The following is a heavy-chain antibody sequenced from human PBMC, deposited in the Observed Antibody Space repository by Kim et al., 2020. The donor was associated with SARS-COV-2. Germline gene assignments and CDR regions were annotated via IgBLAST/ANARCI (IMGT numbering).Heavy chain of an antibody. J-gene: IGHJ4*02. CDR1: GFALRSNW. D-gene: IGHD5-18*01. CDR2: INIDGSST. CDR3: ARVRGGYSYGIDY. V-gene: IGHV3-74*01. Sequence: GGSLRLSCVASGFALRSNWMHWVRQAPGKGLEWVSRINIDGSSTSYADAVKGRFTISRDNAKNTLYVQMKSLRAEDTAVYYCARVRGGYSYGIDYWGQGTPVTVSS.